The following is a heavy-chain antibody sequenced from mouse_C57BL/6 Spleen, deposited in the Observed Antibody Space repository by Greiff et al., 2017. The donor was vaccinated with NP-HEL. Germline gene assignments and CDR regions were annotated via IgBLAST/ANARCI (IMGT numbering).Heavy chain of an antibody. J-gene: IGHJ1*03. V-gene: IGHV1-69*01. Sequence: QVQLKQPGAELVMPGASVKLSCKASGYTFTSYWMHWVKQRPGQGLEWIGEIDPSDSYTNYNQKFKGKSTLTVDKSSSTAYMQLSSLTSEDSAVYYCARSGYGSLYFDVWGTGTTVTVSS. CDR2: IDPSDSYT. CDR1: GYTFTSYW. CDR3: ARSGYGSLYFDV. D-gene: IGHD1-1*01.